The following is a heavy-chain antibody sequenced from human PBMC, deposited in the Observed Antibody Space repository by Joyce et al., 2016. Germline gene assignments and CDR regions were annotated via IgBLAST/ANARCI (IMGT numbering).Heavy chain of an antibody. J-gene: IGHJ4*02. Sequence: EVQLVESGGGLVKPGGSLRLSCAASGFTFGSYSMSWVRQDPGKGLEWVSSLSSSSSYIKYTDSVKGRFTISRDNAKNSLYLQMNSLRVEDTAVYYCARSSYTNGIFDYWGQGTLVTVSS. V-gene: IGHV3-21*01. CDR2: LSSSSSYI. D-gene: IGHD2-8*01. CDR3: ARSSYTNGIFDY. CDR1: GFTFGSYS.